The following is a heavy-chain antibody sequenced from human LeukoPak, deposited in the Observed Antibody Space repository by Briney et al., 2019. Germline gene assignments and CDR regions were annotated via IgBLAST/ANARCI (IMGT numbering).Heavy chain of an antibody. J-gene: IGHJ4*02. D-gene: IGHD3-9*01. Sequence: GGSLRLSCAASGFTFSSYAMHWVHQAPGKGLEWVAVISYDGSNKYYADSVKGRFTISRDNSKNTLYLQMNSLRAEDTAVYYCARDLEPTGYYDGYYFDYWGQGTLVTVSS. V-gene: IGHV3-30*04. CDR1: GFTFSSYA. CDR2: ISYDGSNK. CDR3: ARDLEPTGYYDGYYFDY.